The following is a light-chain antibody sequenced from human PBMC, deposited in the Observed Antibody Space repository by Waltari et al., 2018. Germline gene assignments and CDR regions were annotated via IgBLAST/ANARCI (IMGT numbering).Light chain of an antibody. Sequence: EIVMTQSPAPLSVSPGERATLSCRASQSISSNLDWYQQKPGKAPRPLFYGSSLRATGIPARFSGSGSGTEFTLTINSMQSEDFAVYYCQQYNNWPLLFGQGTKVEIK. CDR2: GSS. J-gene: IGKJ1*01. V-gene: IGKV3-15*01. CDR3: QQYNNWPLL. CDR1: QSISSN.